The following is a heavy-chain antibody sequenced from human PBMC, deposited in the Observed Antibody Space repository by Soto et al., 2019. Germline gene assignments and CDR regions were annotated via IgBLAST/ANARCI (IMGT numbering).Heavy chain of an antibody. Sequence: VQLVQSGAEVKKPGASVRISCTASGISYTTYAIHWVRQAPGQGLEWMGWINAGNGDTRYSQRFQGRVTLTTDTAVTTTYIALSSLRSEDTSIYYCARAISGYVTWGQGTLVTVSS. CDR3: ARAISGYVT. CDR2: INAGNGDT. V-gene: IGHV1-3*01. D-gene: IGHD5-12*01. CDR1: GISYTTYA. J-gene: IGHJ4*02.